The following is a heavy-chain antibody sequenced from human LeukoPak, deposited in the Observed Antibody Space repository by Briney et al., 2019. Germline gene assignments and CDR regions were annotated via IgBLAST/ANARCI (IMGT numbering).Heavy chain of an antibody. CDR3: ARTGDTVTTGVFDP. J-gene: IGHJ5*02. CDR2: IKQDGSAK. V-gene: IGHV3-7*03. CDR1: GFTFSSYG. Sequence: GGTLRLSCAASGFTFSSYGMHWVRQAPGKGLEWVANIKQDGSAKYYVDSVKGRFTISRDNAKNSLYLQMGSLRAEDTAVYYCARTGDTVTTGVFDPWGQGTLVTVSS. D-gene: IGHD4-17*01.